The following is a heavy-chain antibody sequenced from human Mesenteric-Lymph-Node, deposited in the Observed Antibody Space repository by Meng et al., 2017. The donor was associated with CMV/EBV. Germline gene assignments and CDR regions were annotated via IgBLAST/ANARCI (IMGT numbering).Heavy chain of an antibody. CDR2: VSGSGDST. CDR1: GFTFSGYY. V-gene: IGHV3-23*01. CDR3: AKGDYYDSRFDC. J-gene: IGHJ4*02. D-gene: IGHD3-22*01. Sequence: GESLKISCAASGFTFSGYYMSWIRQAPGKGLEWVSAVSGSGDSTFYADSVKGRFTISRDNSKNTLYLQMNSLRAEDTALYYCAKGDYYDSRFDCWGQGTPVTVSS.